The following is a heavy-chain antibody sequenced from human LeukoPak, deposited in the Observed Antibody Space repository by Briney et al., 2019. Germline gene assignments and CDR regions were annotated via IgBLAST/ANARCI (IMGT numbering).Heavy chain of an antibody. CDR1: GYTFTGYY. J-gene: IGHJ3*02. D-gene: IGHD5-24*01. Sequence: ASVKVSCKASGYTFTGYYMHWVRQAPGQGLEWMGRINPNSGGTNYAQKFQGRVTMTRDTSISAAYMELSRLRSDGTAVYYCARSVEMANEDAFDIWGQGTMVTVSS. V-gene: IGHV1-2*06. CDR3: ARSVEMANEDAFDI. CDR2: INPNSGGT.